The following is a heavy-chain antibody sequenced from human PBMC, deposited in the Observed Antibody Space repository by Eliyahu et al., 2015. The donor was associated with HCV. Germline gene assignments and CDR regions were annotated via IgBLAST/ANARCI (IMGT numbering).Heavy chain of an antibody. CDR1: GFTFXSYG. V-gene: IGHV3-33*01. Sequence: QVQLVESGGGVVQAGRSLRLSCAASGFTFXSYGMHXVRQAPGKGLEWVSVIWYDGINKYYADSVKGRFTISRDNSKNTLYLQMNSLRAEDTAIYYCARDHEGYCSGSSCCASCAAVDYWGQGTLVTVSS. CDR3: ARDHEGYCSGSSCCASCAAVDY. CDR2: IWYDGINK. D-gene: IGHD2-15*01. J-gene: IGHJ4*02.